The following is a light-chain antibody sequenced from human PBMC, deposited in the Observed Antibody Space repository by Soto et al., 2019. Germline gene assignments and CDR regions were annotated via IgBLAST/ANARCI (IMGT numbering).Light chain of an antibody. CDR2: AAS. CDR1: QSIPTY. CDR3: QQIYTAPIT. V-gene: IGKV1-39*01. Sequence: DIKLTQSPSSLSTSVGDSVTLTCRARQSIPTYLNWYPQKPGKAPTLLIYAASSLQSAVPSRFSGSGSEIEFTLSISSLKPEDFATYLCQQIYTAPITFGGGTELEIK. J-gene: IGKJ4*01.